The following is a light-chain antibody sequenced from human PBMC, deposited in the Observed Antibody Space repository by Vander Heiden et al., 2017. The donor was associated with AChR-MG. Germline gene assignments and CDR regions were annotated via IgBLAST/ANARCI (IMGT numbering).Light chain of an antibody. V-gene: IGKV3-15*01. J-gene: IGKJ2*01. Sequence: EIVMTQSPATLSVSPGERATLSCRASQSVSTNLAWYQQKPGQAPRLLMYGASTRATGIPARFSGSGSGTEFTLTISRLQSEDLAVYYCQQYNNWPYTFGQGTKLEIK. CDR1: QSVSTN. CDR3: QQYNNWPYT. CDR2: GAS.